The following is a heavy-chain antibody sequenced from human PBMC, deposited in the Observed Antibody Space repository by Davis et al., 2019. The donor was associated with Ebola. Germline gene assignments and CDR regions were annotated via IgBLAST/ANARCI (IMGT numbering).Heavy chain of an antibody. CDR1: GYTFTGYY. Sequence: ASVKVSCKASGYTFTGYYIHWVRQAPGQGLEWMGWINTNTGNPTYAKGFTGRFVFSLDTSVNMAYLLINSLKTEDAAVYYCATLPDVWGQGTMVTVSS. V-gene: IGHV7-4-1*04. CDR2: INTNTGNP. CDR3: ATLPDV. J-gene: IGHJ3*01.